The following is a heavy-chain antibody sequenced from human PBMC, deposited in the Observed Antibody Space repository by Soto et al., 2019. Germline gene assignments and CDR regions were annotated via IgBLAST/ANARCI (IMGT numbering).Heavy chain of an antibody. J-gene: IGHJ4*02. CDR3: ARGRNAKSYDI. D-gene: IGHD3-9*01. CDR2: ISEDGSSQ. CDR1: GFTFANYP. Sequence: QVQLLQSGGGAVQPGTSLTLSCAATGFTFANYPMHWVRQGPDKGLEWLALISEDGSSQYFADSVKGRFTVTRDNSKNTLYLPLNGLRREDAAVYHCARGRNAKSYDIWGQGSLVSV. V-gene: IGHV3-30-3*01.